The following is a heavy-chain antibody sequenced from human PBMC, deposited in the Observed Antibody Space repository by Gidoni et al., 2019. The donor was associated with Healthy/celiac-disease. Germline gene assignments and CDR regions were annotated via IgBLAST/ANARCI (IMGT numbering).Heavy chain of an antibody. Sequence: QVQLVESGGGVVQPGRSLRLSCAASGFTFSSYGMHWVRQAPGKGLAWVAVISYDGSNKYYADSVKGRFTISRDNSKNTLYLQMNSLRAEDTAVYYCAKDRVPRGEVQGAGFDYWGQGTLVTVSS. D-gene: IGHD3-10*01. CDR3: AKDRVPRGEVQGAGFDY. J-gene: IGHJ4*02. V-gene: IGHV3-30*18. CDR2: ISYDGSNK. CDR1: GFTFSSYG.